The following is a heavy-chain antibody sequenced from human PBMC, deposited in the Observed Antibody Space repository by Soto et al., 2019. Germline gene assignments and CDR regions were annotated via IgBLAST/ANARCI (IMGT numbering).Heavy chain of an antibody. V-gene: IGHV4-30-2*01. CDR1: GGSISSGDYS. J-gene: IGHJ4*02. Sequence: PSETLSLTCAVSGGSISSGDYSWNWIRQPPGKGLEWIRYIYFGGSTYYNPSLQSRVTMSVDRSRNQFSLKLNSVTAADTAVYYCASFRREFDTSGTVDYWGKGTLVTVSS. D-gene: IGHD3-10*01. CDR3: ASFRREFDTSGTVDY. CDR2: IYFGGST.